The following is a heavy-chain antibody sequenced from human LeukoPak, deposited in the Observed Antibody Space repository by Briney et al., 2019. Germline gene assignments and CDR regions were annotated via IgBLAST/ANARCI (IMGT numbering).Heavy chain of an antibody. CDR3: ARSFGGSYPDFDY. D-gene: IGHD1-26*01. J-gene: IGHJ4*02. CDR1: EFTFSTYS. V-gene: IGHV3-48*01. CDR2: ISRSSDTI. Sequence: GGSLRLSCAASEFTFSTYSMNWVRQAPGKGLEWISYISRSSDTIYYADSVKGRFTISRDNAKNSLFLQMNSLRADDTAVYYCARSFGGSYPDFDYWGQGTLVTVSS.